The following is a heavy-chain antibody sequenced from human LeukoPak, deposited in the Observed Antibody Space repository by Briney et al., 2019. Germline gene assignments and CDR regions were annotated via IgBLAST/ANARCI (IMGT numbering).Heavy chain of an antibody. CDR2: MNPNSGNT. J-gene: IGHJ4*02. D-gene: IGHD1-1*01. CDR1: GYTCTSYD. V-gene: IGHV1-8*01. Sequence: ASVKVSCKASGYTCTSYDINWVRQATGQGLEWMGWMNPNSGNTGYAQKFQGRVTMTRNTSISTAYMELSSLRSEDTAVYYCARVSISRKQLRDYWGQGTLVTVSS. CDR3: ARVSISRKQLRDY.